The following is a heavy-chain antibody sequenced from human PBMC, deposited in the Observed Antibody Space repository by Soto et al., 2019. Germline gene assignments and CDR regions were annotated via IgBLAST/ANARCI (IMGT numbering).Heavy chain of an antibody. J-gene: IGHJ4*02. CDR2: IFYSGST. CDR1: GVSLTSGTYY. CDR3: ASTEDFFDY. V-gene: IGHV4-31*03. Sequence: QVQLQESGPGLVKPSQTLSLTCSVSGVSLTSGTYYWSWIRQHPGKGLEWIGYIFYSGSTDYNPSLKSRVNISVDTSKNQSSLKLSSVTAADTAVYYCASTEDFFDYWGQGTLVTVSS.